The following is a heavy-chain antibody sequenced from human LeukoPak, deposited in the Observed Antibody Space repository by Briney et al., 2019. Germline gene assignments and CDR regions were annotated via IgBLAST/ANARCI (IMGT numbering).Heavy chain of an antibody. Sequence: GGSLRLSCAASGLTFSSYGMHWVRQAPGKGLEWVAVISYDGSNKYYADSVKGRFTISRDNSKNTLYLQMNSLRAEDTAVYYCARLPTYYYDSSGYYGDYWGQGTLVTVSS. D-gene: IGHD3-22*01. CDR1: GLTFSSYG. J-gene: IGHJ4*02. CDR3: ARLPTYYYDSSGYYGDY. CDR2: ISYDGSNK. V-gene: IGHV3-30*03.